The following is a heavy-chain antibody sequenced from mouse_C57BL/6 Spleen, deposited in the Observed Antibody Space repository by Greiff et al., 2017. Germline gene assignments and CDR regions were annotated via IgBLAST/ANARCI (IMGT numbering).Heavy chain of an antibody. V-gene: IGHV1-55*01. D-gene: IGHD1-1*01. CDR3: AREGDYYGSSYGGTMDY. CDR2: IYPGSGST. Sequence: QVQLQQPGAELVKPGASVKMSCKASGYTFTSYWITWVKQRPGQGLEWIGDIYPGSGSTNYNEKFKSKATLTVDTSSSTAYMQLSSLTSEDSAVYYCAREGDYYGSSYGGTMDYWGQGTSVTVSS. CDR1: GYTFTSYW. J-gene: IGHJ4*01.